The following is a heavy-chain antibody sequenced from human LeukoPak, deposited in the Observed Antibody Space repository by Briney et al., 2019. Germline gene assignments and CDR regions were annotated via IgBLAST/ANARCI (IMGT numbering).Heavy chain of an antibody. CDR1: GYSISSTYY. CDR2: VFHSGNT. V-gene: IGHV4-38-2*02. Sequence: RASETLSLTCTVSGYSISSTYYWGWIRQPPGKGLERVGSVFHSGNTYYNPSLKSRLTISADTSKNQFSLKLSSVTAADTAVYYCARIHYYYYMDVWGKGTTVTVSS. J-gene: IGHJ6*03. CDR3: ARIHYYYYMDV.